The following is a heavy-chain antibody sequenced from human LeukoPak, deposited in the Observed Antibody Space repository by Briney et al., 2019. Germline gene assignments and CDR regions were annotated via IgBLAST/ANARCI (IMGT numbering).Heavy chain of an antibody. CDR3: ARALRFGVVTLRFDP. J-gene: IGHJ5*02. Sequence: GGSLRLSCAASGFTFSSYSMNWVRQAPGRGLEWVSSISSSSGYIYYADSVKGRFTISRDNAKNSLYLQMNSLRAEDTAVYYCARALRFGVVTLRFDPWGQGTLVTVSS. D-gene: IGHD3-3*01. CDR2: ISSSSGYI. CDR1: GFTFSSYS. V-gene: IGHV3-21*01.